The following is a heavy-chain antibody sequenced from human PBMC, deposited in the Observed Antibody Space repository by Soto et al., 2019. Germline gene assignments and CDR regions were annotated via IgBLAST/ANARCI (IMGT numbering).Heavy chain of an antibody. CDR1: GFTFSSYG. CDR3: ARDDKKSGGSCYY. D-gene: IGHD2-15*01. J-gene: IGHJ4*02. Sequence: GGSRRLSCAAAGFTFSSYGVHWVRQAPSKGLEWVAVIWYDGSNKYYADSVKGRFTISRDNSKTTLYLQMNSLRAEDTAVYYCARDDKKSGGSCYYWGQGTLVTVSS. V-gene: IGHV3-33*01. CDR2: IWYDGSNK.